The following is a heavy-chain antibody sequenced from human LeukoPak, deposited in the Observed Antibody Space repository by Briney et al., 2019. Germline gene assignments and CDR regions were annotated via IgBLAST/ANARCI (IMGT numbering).Heavy chain of an antibody. CDR3: ARGWLIVGATIAFDI. V-gene: IGHV3-21*01. J-gene: IGHJ3*02. CDR1: GFTFSSYS. D-gene: IGHD1-26*01. Sequence: PGGSPRLSCAASGFTFSSYSMNWVRQAPGKGLEWVSSISSSSSYIYYADSVKGRFTISRDNAKNSLYLQMNSLRAEDTAVYYCARGWLIVGATIAFDIWGQGTMVTVSS. CDR2: ISSSSSYI.